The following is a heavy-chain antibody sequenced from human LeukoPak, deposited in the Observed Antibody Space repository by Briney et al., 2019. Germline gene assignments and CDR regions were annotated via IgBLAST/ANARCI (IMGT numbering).Heavy chain of an antibody. CDR3: ARRSTAVAGTDHLVDYWYFDL. CDR2: IYYSGGT. V-gene: IGHV4-61*01. CDR1: GGSISSGSYY. D-gene: IGHD6-19*01. Sequence: SETLSLTCTVSGGSISSGSYYWSWIRQPPGKGLEWIGYIYYSGGTNYNPSLKSRVAISVDTSKNQFSLKLSSVTAADTAVYYCARRSTAVAGTDHLVDYWYFDLWGRGTLVTVSS. J-gene: IGHJ2*01.